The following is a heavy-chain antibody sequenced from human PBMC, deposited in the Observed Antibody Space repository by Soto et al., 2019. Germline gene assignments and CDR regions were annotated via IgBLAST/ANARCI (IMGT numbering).Heavy chain of an antibody. D-gene: IGHD3-16*02. Sequence: QVRLVESGGGVVQPGRSLRVSCAASGFTFSSYGMHWVRQAPGKGLEWVAVIWYDGSDKYYADSVKGRFTISRDNSKNTLYLHMNSLRVEDTAVYYCARDVSTTRYVPNWFDPWGQGTLVTVSS. CDR2: IWYDGSDK. CDR3: ARDVSTTRYVPNWFDP. CDR1: GFTFSSYG. J-gene: IGHJ5*02. V-gene: IGHV3-33*01.